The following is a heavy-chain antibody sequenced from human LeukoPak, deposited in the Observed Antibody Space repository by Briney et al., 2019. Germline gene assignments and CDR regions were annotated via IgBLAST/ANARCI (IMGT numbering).Heavy chain of an antibody. Sequence: GSLRLSCAASGFTSSTYWMSWVRQAPGKGLEWVSSISGSGDITYYVDSVKGRFTISRDESKNTLYLQMNSLRAEDTAVYYCAKHDCSSTRCYTSDYWGQGTLVTVSS. V-gene: IGHV3-23*01. CDR1: GFTSSTYW. CDR3: AKHDCSSTRCYTSDY. J-gene: IGHJ4*02. CDR2: ISGSGDIT. D-gene: IGHD2-2*02.